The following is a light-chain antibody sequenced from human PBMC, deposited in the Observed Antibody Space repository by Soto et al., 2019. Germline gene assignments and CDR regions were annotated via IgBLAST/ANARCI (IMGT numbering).Light chain of an antibody. Sequence: QSVLTQPPSASGTPGQGVTISCSGSGSNIGSYTVTWYQQPPGTAPKFLIFRNSERRSGVPDRFSGSKSGTSASLAISGLQSEDEADYYCSTWDDSLNAWVFGGGTKLTVL. CDR3: STWDDSLNAWV. CDR2: RNS. J-gene: IGLJ3*02. CDR1: GSNIGSYT. V-gene: IGLV1-44*01.